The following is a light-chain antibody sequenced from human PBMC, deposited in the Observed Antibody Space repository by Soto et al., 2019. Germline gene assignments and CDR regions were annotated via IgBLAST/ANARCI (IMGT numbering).Light chain of an antibody. J-gene: IGKJ1*01. V-gene: IGKV1-5*01. Sequence: DFQMTQSPSTLFASVGDRVTITCRASQNINNWVAWYQQKPGKAPKFLIYDASTLQRGVPSRFSGSGFGTEFSLTICSLLPDDFGSYYCQHTRTFGQGTKVEIK. CDR3: QHTRT. CDR2: DAS. CDR1: QNINNW.